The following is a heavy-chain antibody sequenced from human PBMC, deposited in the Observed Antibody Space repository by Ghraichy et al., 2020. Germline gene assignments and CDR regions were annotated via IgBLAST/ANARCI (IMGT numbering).Heavy chain of an antibody. J-gene: IGHJ3*02. V-gene: IGHV3-66*01. Sequence: GGSLRLSCAASGFTVSSNYMSWVRQAPGKGLEWVSVIYSGGSAYYADSVKGRFTISRDNSKNTLYLQMNSLRAEDTAVYYCAIFLNDAFDIWGQGTMVTVSS. D-gene: IGHD2/OR15-2a*01. CDR1: GFTVSSNY. CDR3: AIFLNDAFDI. CDR2: IYSGGSA.